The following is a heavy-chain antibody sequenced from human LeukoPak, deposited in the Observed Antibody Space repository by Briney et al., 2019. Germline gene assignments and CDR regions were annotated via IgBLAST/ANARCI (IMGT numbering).Heavy chain of an antibody. Sequence: GRSLRLSCAASGFTFDDYAMHWVRQAPGKGLEWVSGISWNSGSIGYADSVKGRFTISRDNAKNSLYLQMNSLRAEDTALYCCAKDVRAAAAQLFAFDIWGQGTMVTVSS. CDR2: ISWNSGSI. CDR1: GFTFDDYA. J-gene: IGHJ3*02. V-gene: IGHV3-9*01. CDR3: AKDVRAAAAQLFAFDI. D-gene: IGHD6-13*01.